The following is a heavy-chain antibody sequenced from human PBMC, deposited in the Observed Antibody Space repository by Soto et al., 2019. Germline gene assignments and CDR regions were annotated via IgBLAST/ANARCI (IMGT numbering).Heavy chain of an antibody. J-gene: IGHJ6*03. CDR3: ARQRSQQQLADYYYYYMDV. Sequence: GESLKISCKGSGYSSTSYWIGWVRQMPGKGLEWMGIIYPGDSDTRYSPSFQGQVTISADKSISTAYLQWSSLKASDTAMYYCARQRSQQQLADYYYYYMDVWGKGTTVTVSS. V-gene: IGHV5-51*01. D-gene: IGHD6-13*01. CDR1: GYSSTSYW. CDR2: IYPGDSDT.